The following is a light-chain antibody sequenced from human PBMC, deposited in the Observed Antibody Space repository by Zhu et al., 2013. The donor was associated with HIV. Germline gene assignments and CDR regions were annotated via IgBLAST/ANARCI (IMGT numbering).Light chain of an antibody. CDR1: QSVSSG. CDR2: GAS. Sequence: EILMTQSPVTLSVSPGERVTLSCRASQSVSSGLAWYQQKPGQAPRLLIYGASTRATGIPARFSGFGSGTEFTLTISSLQSEDFAVYSCQQYNSWPPWTFGQGTKVEIK. CDR3: QQYNSWPPWT. J-gene: IGKJ1*01. V-gene: IGKV3-15*01.